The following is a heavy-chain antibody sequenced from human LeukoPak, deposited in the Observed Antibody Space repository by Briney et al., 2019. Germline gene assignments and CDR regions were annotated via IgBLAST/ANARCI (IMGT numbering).Heavy chain of an antibody. CDR2: INPNSGGA. V-gene: IGHV1-2*02. CDR1: GYTFTGYY. J-gene: IGHJ4*02. CDR3: ARGQWLVQTYYFDY. Sequence: ASVNVSCKASGYTFTGYYMHWVRQAPGQGLEWMGWINPNSGGANYPQNFQVRVKLTRDTSLSTADMELSRLRSDDTAVYYCARGQWLVQTYYFDYWGQGTLVTVSS. D-gene: IGHD6-19*01.